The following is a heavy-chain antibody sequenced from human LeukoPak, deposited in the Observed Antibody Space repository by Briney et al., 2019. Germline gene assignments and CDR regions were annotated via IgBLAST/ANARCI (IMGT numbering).Heavy chain of an antibody. CDR1: GYTVISYY. D-gene: IGHD3-22*01. CDR2: INPSGGRT. CDR3: ARVGTMIVVAEGDY. V-gene: IGHV1-46*01. J-gene: IGHJ4*02. Sequence: GASVKVSCKASGYTVISYYMHWVRQAPGQGLEWMGIINPSGGRTSYVQKFQGRVNMTRDTSTSTVYMELSGLRSDDTAVYYCARVGTMIVVAEGDYWGQGTLVTVSS.